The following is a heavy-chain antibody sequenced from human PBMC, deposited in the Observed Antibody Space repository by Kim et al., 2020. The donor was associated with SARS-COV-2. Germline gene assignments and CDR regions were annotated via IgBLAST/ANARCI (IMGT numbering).Heavy chain of an antibody. V-gene: IGHV4-30-2*04. J-gene: IGHJ4*02. CDR3: ARVGGDY. D-gene: IGHD3-16*01. CDR2: HSGST. Sequence: HSGSTYYNPSIKSRVTISVDTSKNQFSLKLSSVTAADTAVYYCARVGGDYWGQGTLVTVSS.